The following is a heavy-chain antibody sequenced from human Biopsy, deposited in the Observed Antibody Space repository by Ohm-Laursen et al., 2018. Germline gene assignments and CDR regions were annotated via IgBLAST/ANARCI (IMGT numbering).Heavy chain of an antibody. D-gene: IGHD6-13*01. CDR2: IYSSGST. CDR3: AREPRIAAVAYFDP. V-gene: IGHV4-4*07. J-gene: IGHJ5*02. Sequence: TLSLTCAPSGFILNNYGLSWVRQAPGKGLEWIGRIYSSGSTNYNPSLKSRVTMSVDTSKNQFSLILSSMTAADTAVYYCAREPRIAAVAYFDPWGQGTLVTVSS. CDR1: GFILNNYG.